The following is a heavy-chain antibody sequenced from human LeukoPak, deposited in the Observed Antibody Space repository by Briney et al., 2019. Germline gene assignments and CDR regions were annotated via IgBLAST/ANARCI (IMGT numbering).Heavy chain of an antibody. J-gene: IGHJ4*02. CDR1: GFTLSTYT. D-gene: IGHD6-19*01. Sequence: PGGSLRLSCSDSGFTLSTYTKHWGRQAPGKGLECVSGISSNGGSTYYADAVKGRFTISRDNSRNTLYLQMSSLRGEDTAVYYCVKQWPGINLYHSDYWSQGTLVTVSS. V-gene: IGHV3-64D*09. CDR2: ISSNGGST. CDR3: VKQWPGINLYHSDY.